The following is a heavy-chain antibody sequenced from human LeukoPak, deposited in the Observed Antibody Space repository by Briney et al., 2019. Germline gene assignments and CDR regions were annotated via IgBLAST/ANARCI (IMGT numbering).Heavy chain of an antibody. CDR2: IIPIFGTA. D-gene: IGHD6-13*01. CDR1: GGTFSSYA. Sequence: ASVKVSCKASGGTFSSYAISWARQAPGQGLEWMGGIIPIFGTANYAQKFQGRVTITADESTSTAYMELSSLRSEDTAVHYCARGAGAAAGISYYYYYYMDVWGKGTTVTISS. V-gene: IGHV1-69*13. J-gene: IGHJ6*03. CDR3: ARGAGAAAGISYYYYYYMDV.